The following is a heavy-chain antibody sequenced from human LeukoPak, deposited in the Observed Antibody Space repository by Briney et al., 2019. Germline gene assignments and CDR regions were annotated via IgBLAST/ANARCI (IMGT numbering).Heavy chain of an antibody. Sequence: GASVKVSCKASGGTFSSYAISWVRQAPGQGLEWMGRIIPILGIANYAQKFQGRVTITADKSTSTAYMELSSLRSEDTAVYYCARVSSKIDSSGYYLKVWDYWGQGTLVTVSS. CDR3: ARVSSKIDSSGYYLKVWDY. CDR1: GGTFSSYA. CDR2: IIPILGIA. D-gene: IGHD3-22*01. V-gene: IGHV1-69*04. J-gene: IGHJ4*02.